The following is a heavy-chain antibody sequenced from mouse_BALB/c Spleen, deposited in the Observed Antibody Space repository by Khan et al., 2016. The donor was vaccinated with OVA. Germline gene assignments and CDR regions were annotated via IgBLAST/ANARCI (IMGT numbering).Heavy chain of an antibody. V-gene: IGHV1-5*01. CDR1: GYTFTNYW. Sequence: VRLQQSGTVLARPGASVKMSCKSSGYTFTNYWMHWVKQRPGQGLEWIGTIFPGNSDTNYNQKFTGKAKLTAVTSTSTAYMALSSLTNEDSAVYYCARNGFGNYEIWDYWGQGTTLTVSS. J-gene: IGHJ2*01. CDR2: IFPGNSDT. D-gene: IGHD2-1*01. CDR3: ARNGFGNYEIWDY.